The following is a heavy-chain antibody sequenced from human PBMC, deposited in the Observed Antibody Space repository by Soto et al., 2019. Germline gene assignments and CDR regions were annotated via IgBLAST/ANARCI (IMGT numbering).Heavy chain of an antibody. Sequence: GGSLRLSCVASGFTFSSHGMHWVRQAPGKGLEWVSGISWNSGSIGYADSVKGRFTISRDNAKNSLYLQMNSLRAEDTALYYCAKVGRIAVYLDAFDIWGQGTMVTVSS. V-gene: IGHV3-9*01. CDR1: GFTFSSHG. J-gene: IGHJ3*02. CDR2: ISWNSGSI. D-gene: IGHD6-19*01. CDR3: AKVGRIAVYLDAFDI.